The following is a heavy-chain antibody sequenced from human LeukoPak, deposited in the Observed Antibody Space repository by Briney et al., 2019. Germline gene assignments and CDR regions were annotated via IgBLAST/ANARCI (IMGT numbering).Heavy chain of an antibody. Sequence: GASVKVSCKASGGTFSSYASSWVRQAPGQGLEWMGGIIPIFGTANYAQKFQGRVTITADESTSTAYMELSSLRSEDTAVYYCASGDRYYDSSPVAFDIWGQGTMVTVSS. J-gene: IGHJ3*02. V-gene: IGHV1-69*13. D-gene: IGHD3-22*01. CDR2: IIPIFGTA. CDR1: GGTFSSYA. CDR3: ASGDRYYDSSPVAFDI.